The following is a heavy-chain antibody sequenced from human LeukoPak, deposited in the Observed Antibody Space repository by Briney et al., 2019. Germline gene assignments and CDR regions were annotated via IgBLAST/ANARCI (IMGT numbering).Heavy chain of an antibody. D-gene: IGHD3-22*01. CDR1: GFTFSSYG. CDR3: AKVHYESSGYPYYFDY. Sequence: GGSLRLSCAASGFTFSSYGMHWVRQAPGKGLEWVAVISYDGSNKYYADSVKGRFTISRDNSKNTLYLQMNSLRAEDTAVYYCAKVHYESSGYPYYFDYWGQGTLVTVSS. V-gene: IGHV3-30*18. CDR2: ISYDGSNK. J-gene: IGHJ4*02.